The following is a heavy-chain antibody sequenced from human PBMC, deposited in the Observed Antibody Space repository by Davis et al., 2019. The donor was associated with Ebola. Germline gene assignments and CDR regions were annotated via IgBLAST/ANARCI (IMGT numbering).Heavy chain of an antibody. D-gene: IGHD3-3*01. V-gene: IGHV3-30*04. CDR1: GFTFRSYA. Sequence: GESLKISCGGSGFTFRSYALHWVRQSPGKGLEWVAVISHDERETFYADSVKGRFTITRDNSENTLYLQMNSLTTADTAVYYCARAGFDEVLDYWGQGTPVTVSS. CDR3: ARAGFDEVLDY. CDR2: ISHDERET. J-gene: IGHJ4*02.